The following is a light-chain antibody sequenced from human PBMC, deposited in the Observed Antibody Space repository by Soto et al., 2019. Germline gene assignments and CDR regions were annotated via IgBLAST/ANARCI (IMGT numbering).Light chain of an antibody. CDR1: GSSIGTNT. V-gene: IGLV1-44*01. CDR3: AAGYGSLKNVL. Sequence: QSVLTQPPSASGTPGQRVTISCSASGSSIGTNTVNWYRQLPGTAPKLLIYGNNHRPSGVPDRFSGSQSGTSASLAISGPQSEDEADYYCAAGYGSLKNVLFGGGTKVTVL. CDR2: GNN. J-gene: IGLJ2*01.